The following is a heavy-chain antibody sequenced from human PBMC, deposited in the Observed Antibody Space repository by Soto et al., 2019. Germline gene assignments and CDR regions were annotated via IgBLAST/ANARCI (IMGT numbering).Heavy chain of an antibody. J-gene: IGHJ3*01. CDR2: ITGNSARI. CDR1: DSTIRRYA. CDR3: AKNGDFDYDAFDV. V-gene: IGHV3-23*01. D-gene: IGHD3-16*01. Sequence: RGGSLRLSCAASDSTIRRYAMSWVRQAPGKGLEWVSGITGNSARIYYADSVKGRFSISRDNSKNTLYLQMDTLRAEDTAVYYCAKNGDFDYDAFDVWGQGTVVTVSS.